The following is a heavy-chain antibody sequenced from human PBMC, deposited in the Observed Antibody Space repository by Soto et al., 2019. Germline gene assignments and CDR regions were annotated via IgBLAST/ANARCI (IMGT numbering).Heavy chain of an antibody. CDR3: ARLPGYCSGRSCYSDGDY. Sequence: ASVKVSCKASGYTFTSYAMHWVRQAPGQRLEWMGWINAGNGNTKYSQKFQGRVTITRDTSASTAYMELSSLRSEDTAVYYCARLPGYCSGRSCYSDGDYWGQGTLVTVSS. V-gene: IGHV1-3*01. CDR2: INAGNGNT. D-gene: IGHD2-15*01. CDR1: GYTFTSYA. J-gene: IGHJ4*02.